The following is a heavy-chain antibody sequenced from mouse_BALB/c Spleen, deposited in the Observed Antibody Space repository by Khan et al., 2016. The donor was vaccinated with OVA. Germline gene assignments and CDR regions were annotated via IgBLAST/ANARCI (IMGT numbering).Heavy chain of an antibody. CDR1: GFNIKDTY. V-gene: IGHV14-3*02. J-gene: IGHJ3*01. CDR3: TRITGYDGSD. D-gene: IGHD2-2*01. Sequence: VQLQQSGAELVKPGASVQLSCTTSGFNIKDTYIHWVKQRPVQGLVWIGRIDTENGYTKFDQRFRGKATITTDNWSNPTYLQLSSLTFKDTSVYYCTRITGYDGSDWCQGTLVTVAS. CDR2: IDTENGYT.